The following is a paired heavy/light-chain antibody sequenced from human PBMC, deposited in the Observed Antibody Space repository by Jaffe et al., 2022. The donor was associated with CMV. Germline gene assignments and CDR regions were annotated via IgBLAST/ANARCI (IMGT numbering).Heavy chain of an antibody. V-gene: IGHV3-73*01. CDR2: IRSKANSYAT. Sequence: EVQLVESGGGLVQPGGSLKLSCAASGFTFSGSAMHWVRQASGKGLEWVGRIRSKANSYATAYAASVKGRFTISRDDSKNTAYLQMNSLKTEDTAVYYCSSSSWSTQGYYYMDVWGKGTTVTVSS. J-gene: IGHJ6*03. CDR3: SSSSWSTQGYYYMDV. D-gene: IGHD6-13*01. CDR1: GFTFSGSA.
Light chain of an antibody. CDR3: MQALQTPET. J-gene: IGKJ1*01. CDR2: LGS. CDR1: QSLLHSNGYNY. Sequence: DIVMTQSPLSLPVTPGEPASISCRSSQSLLHSNGYNYLDWYLQKPGKSPQLLIYLGSNRASGVPDRFSGSGSGTDFTLKISRVEAEDVGVYYCMQALQTPETFGQGTKVEIK. V-gene: IGKV2-28*01.